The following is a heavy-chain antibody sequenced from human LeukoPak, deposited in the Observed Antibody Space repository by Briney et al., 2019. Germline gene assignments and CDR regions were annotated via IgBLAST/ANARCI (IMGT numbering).Heavy chain of an antibody. D-gene: IGHD4-17*01. V-gene: IGHV3-48*01. Sequence: GGSLRLSCAASGFTFSPYTMHWVRQAPGKGLEWVSYISSSSSTMYYADSVKGRFTISRDNAKNSLYLQMNSLRAEDTAVYYCARDLLKNYDYGDPGPTDYWGQGTLVTVSS. CDR2: ISSSSSTM. CDR3: ARDLLKNYDYGDPGPTDY. J-gene: IGHJ4*02. CDR1: GFTFSPYT.